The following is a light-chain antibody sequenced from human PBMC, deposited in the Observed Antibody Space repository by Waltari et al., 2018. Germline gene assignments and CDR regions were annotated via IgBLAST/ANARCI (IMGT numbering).Light chain of an antibody. CDR1: SSSVGIYHL. V-gene: IGLV2-23*01. Sequence: QSALTQPASVSGSPAQSITIPCPGPSSSVGIYHLLSWYQQHPGKHPKLIIYEGFKRPSGVSDRFSGSQSANTASLTISGLQAEDEADYYCSLYSTTTDMFGGGTKVSVL. J-gene: IGLJ3*02. CDR3: SLYSTTTDM. CDR2: EGF.